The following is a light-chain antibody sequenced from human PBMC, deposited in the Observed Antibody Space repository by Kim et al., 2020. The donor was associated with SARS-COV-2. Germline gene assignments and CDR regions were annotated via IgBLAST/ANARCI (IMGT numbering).Light chain of an antibody. CDR1: QTIDSW. CDR3: QQYNTYWT. Sequence: DIQMTQSPSTLSAFVGDRVTITCRASQTIDSWLAWYQQKPGRAPKLLIYKASTLESGVPSRFSGSGSGTQFTLTISSLQPDDFATYYCQQYNTYWTFGQGTKVDIK. CDR2: KAS. J-gene: IGKJ1*01. V-gene: IGKV1-5*03.